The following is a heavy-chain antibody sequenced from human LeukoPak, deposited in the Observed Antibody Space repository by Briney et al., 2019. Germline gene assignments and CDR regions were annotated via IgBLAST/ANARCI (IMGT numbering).Heavy chain of an antibody. V-gene: IGHV3-23*01. D-gene: IGHD6-19*01. CDR3: AKGYSSGWRTYFDY. Sequence: GGSLRLSCAASGFTFSSCAMSWVRQAPGKELEWVSGIISTGGSTYYADSVKGRFTISRDNSKSTLSLQMDSLRAEDTAVYYCAKGYSSGWRTYFDYWGQGTLVTVSS. CDR1: GFTFSSCA. J-gene: IGHJ4*02. CDR2: IISTGGST.